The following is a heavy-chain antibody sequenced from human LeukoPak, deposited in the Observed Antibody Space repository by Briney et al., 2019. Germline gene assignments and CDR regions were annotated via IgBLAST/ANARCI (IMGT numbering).Heavy chain of an antibody. CDR3: ARDRAAGTKPRCYFDY. V-gene: IGHV3-30-3*01. J-gene: IGHJ4*02. D-gene: IGHD6-13*01. CDR2: ISYDGSNK. CDR1: GFTFSSYA. Sequence: GRSLRLSCAASGFTFSSYAMHWVRQAPGKGLEWVAVISYDGSNKYYADSVKGRFTIPRDNSKNTLYLQMNSLRAEDTAVYYCARDRAAGTKPRCYFDYWGQGTLVTVSS.